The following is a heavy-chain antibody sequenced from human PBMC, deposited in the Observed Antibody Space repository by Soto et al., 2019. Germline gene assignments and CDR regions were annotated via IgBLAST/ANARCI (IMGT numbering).Heavy chain of an antibody. CDR2: ISYDGYNK. V-gene: IGHV3-30-3*01. J-gene: IGHJ1*01. CDR3: AREVEGLEY. CDR1: GFTFSSYA. Sequence: QVQLVESGGGVVQPGRSLRLSCAASGFTFSSYAMHWVRQAPGKGLEWVAVISYDGYNKYYADSVKGRFTISRDNSKNTLYLQMNSLRAADTAVYYGAREVEGLEYWGQGTLVTVSS.